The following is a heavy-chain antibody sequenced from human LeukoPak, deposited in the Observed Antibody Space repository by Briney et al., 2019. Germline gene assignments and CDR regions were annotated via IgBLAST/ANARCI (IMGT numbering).Heavy chain of an antibody. D-gene: IGHD3-10*01. Sequence: SETLSFTCTVSGGSISSYYWSWIRQPPGKGLEWIGYIYYSGSTNYNPSLKSRVTISVDTSKNQFSLKLSSVTAADTAVYYCARGYGSGSYYTLTYYYYGMDVWGQGTTVTVSS. CDR1: GGSISSYY. CDR3: ARGYGSGSYYTLTYYYYGMDV. CDR2: IYYSGST. J-gene: IGHJ6*02. V-gene: IGHV4-59*01.